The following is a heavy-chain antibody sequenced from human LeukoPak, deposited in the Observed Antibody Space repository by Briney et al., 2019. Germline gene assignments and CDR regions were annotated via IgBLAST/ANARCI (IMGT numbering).Heavy chain of an antibody. Sequence: GGSLRLSCVASGFTFSSYTMTWVRQAPGKGLEWVSSISGNSNFINYGNSVKGRFSSSRDNAKNSLYLQMNSLRAEDTAVYYCASSPFKLAASGYWGQGTLVTVSS. CDR3: ASSPFKLAASGY. CDR1: GFTFSSYT. CDR2: ISGNSNFI. V-gene: IGHV3-21*01. D-gene: IGHD6-25*01. J-gene: IGHJ4*02.